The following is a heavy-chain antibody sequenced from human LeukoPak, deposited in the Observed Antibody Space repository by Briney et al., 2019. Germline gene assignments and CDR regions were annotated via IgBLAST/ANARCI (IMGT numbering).Heavy chain of an antibody. D-gene: IGHD3-3*01. Sequence: HPGRSLRLSCAASGFTFSNYGMHWVRQAPGKGLEWVAVIWYDGSNKYYGDSVKGRFTISRDNSKNTLYLQMNSLRAEDTAVYHCTRDPYHDFWSGPWSYYGMDVWGPGTRVTVSS. CDR2: IWYDGSNK. V-gene: IGHV3-33*01. J-gene: IGHJ6*02. CDR1: GFTFSNYG. CDR3: TRDPYHDFWSGPWSYYGMDV.